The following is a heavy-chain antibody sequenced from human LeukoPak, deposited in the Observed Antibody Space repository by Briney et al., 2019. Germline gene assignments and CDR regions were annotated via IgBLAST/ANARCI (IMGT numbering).Heavy chain of an antibody. J-gene: IGHJ3*02. CDR1: GFTFSSYA. CDR3: AKDMKRLRYFDWWDAFDI. CDR2: ISGSGGSP. Sequence: GGSLRLSCAASGFTFSSYAMSWLRQAPGKGLEWVSAISGSGGSPYYADSVKGRFTISRDNSKNTLYLQMNSLRAEDTAVYYCAKDMKRLRYFDWWDAFDIWGQGTMVTVSS. D-gene: IGHD3-9*01. V-gene: IGHV3-23*01.